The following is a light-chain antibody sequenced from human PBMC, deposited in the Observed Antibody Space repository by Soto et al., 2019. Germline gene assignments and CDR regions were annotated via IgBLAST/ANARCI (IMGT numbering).Light chain of an antibody. Sequence: QSVLTQPPSASGTPGQRVTISCSGSSSNIGSNTVNWYQQLPGTAPKLLIYSNNQRPSGVPDRFSGSKSGTSASLAISGLQSEVEANYYCAAWDDSLNAFYVFGTGTKVTVL. V-gene: IGLV1-44*01. CDR2: SNN. CDR1: SSNIGSNT. J-gene: IGLJ1*01. CDR3: AAWDDSLNAFYV.